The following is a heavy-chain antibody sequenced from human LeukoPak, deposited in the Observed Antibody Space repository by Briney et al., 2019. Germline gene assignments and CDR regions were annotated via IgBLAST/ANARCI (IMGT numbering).Heavy chain of an antibody. V-gene: IGHV3-74*01. CDR3: ASPRDYGLREPFDY. Sequence: SGGSLRLSCAASGFTFSSYWMHWVRQAPGKGLVWVSRINSDGSSTSYADSVKGRFTISRDNAKNSLYLQMNSLRAEDTAVYYCASPRDYGLREPFDYWGQGTLVTVSS. J-gene: IGHJ4*02. CDR2: INSDGSST. D-gene: IGHD4-17*01. CDR1: GFTFSSYW.